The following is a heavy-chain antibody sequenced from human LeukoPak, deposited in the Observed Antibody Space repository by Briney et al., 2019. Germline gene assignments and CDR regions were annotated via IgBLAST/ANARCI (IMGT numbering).Heavy chain of an antibody. D-gene: IGHD1-26*01. V-gene: IGHV3-15*01. CDR2: IKSKTDGGTT. Sequence: KPGGSLRLSCAASRFTFSNAWMSWVRQAPGKGLEWVGRIKSKTDGGTTDYAAPVKGRFTISRDDSKNTLYLQMNSLKTEDTAVYYCTTDLWYSGSYFDYWGQGTLVTVSS. CDR1: RFTFSNAW. CDR3: TTDLWYSGSYFDY. J-gene: IGHJ4*02.